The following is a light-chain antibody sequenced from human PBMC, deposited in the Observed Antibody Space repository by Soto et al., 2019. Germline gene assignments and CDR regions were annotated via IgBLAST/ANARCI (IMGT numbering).Light chain of an antibody. CDR2: GAS. CDR1: QSVSSSY. Sequence: EIVLTQSPGTLSLSPGERATLSCRASQSVSSSYLAWYQQKLGQAPRLLIYGASSRATGIPDRFSGSGSGTDFTLTISRLEPEDFAMYYCQQYGRSPLVTFGQGTRLEIK. J-gene: IGKJ5*01. V-gene: IGKV3-20*01. CDR3: QQYGRSPLVT.